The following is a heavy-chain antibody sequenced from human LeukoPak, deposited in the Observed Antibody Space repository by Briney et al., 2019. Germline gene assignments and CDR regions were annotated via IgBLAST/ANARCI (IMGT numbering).Heavy chain of an antibody. J-gene: IGHJ4*02. Sequence: GGSLRLSCAASGFTFSSYTMNWVRQAPGKGLEWVSSIISSSSFIYYADSVKGRFTISRDNAKNSLYLQMNSLRAEDTAVYYCARDFGGYCSSSSCYLGFLDYWGQGTMVTVSS. D-gene: IGHD2-2*01. CDR3: ARDFGGYCSSSSCYLGFLDY. CDR1: GFTFSSYT. CDR2: IISSSSFI. V-gene: IGHV3-21*03.